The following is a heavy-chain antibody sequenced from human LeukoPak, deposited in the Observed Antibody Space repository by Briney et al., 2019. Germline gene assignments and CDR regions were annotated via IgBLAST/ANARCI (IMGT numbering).Heavy chain of an antibody. V-gene: IGHV4-4*07. CDR1: GGSISSYY. Sequence: KPSENLSLNCTVSGGSISSYYWSWIRQPAGKGLEWIGRIYTSGSTNYNPSLKSRVTMSVDTSKNQFSLKLSSVTAADTAVYYCAREGEVVVAPHYGMDVWGQGTTVTVSS. CDR2: IYTSGST. J-gene: IGHJ6*02. D-gene: IGHD2-15*01. CDR3: AREGEVVVAPHYGMDV.